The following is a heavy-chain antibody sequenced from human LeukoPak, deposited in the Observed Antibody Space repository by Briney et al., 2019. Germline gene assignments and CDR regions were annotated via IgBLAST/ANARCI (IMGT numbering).Heavy chain of an antibody. Sequence: PGGSLRLSCAASGFTVSSNYMSWVRQAPGKGLEWVSVIYSGGSTYYADSVKGRFTISRDNSKNTLYLQMNSLRAEDTAVYYCARVNYHEDGDFDYWGQGTLVTVSS. CDR3: ARVNYHEDGDFDY. J-gene: IGHJ4*02. D-gene: IGHD1-7*01. V-gene: IGHV3-53*01. CDR2: IYSGGST. CDR1: GFTVSSNY.